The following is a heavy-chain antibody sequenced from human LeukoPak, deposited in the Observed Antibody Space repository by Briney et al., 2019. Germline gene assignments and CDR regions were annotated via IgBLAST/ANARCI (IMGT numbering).Heavy chain of an antibody. Sequence: GGSLRLSCAASGFTFSSYGMHWVRQAPGKGLEWVAFIRYDGSNKYYADSVKGRFTISRDNSKNTLYLQMNSLRGEDTAVYYCARCTTGKTFGSLREIKKSREIDFWGQGTLVTVSS. CDR1: GFTFSSYG. V-gene: IGHV3-30*02. D-gene: IGHD1-1*01. CDR2: IRYDGSNK. CDR3: ARCTTGKTFGSLREIKKSREIDF. J-gene: IGHJ4*02.